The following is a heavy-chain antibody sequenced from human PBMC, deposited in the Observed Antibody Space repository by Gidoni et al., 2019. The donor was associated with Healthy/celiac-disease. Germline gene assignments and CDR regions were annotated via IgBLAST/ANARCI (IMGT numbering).Heavy chain of an antibody. CDR1: GGSFSGYY. D-gene: IGHD3-10*01. CDR3: ARVGPCYYGSGSYYCSYYYYYGMDV. CDR2: INHIGST. V-gene: IGHV4-34*01. Sequence: QVQLQQWGAGLLKPSETLSLTCAVYGGSFSGYYWSWIRQPPWKGLEWIGEINHIGSTNYNPSLKSRVTISVDTSKNQFSLKLSSVTAADTAVYYCARVGPCYYGSGSYYCSYYYYYGMDVWGQGTTVTVSS. J-gene: IGHJ6*02.